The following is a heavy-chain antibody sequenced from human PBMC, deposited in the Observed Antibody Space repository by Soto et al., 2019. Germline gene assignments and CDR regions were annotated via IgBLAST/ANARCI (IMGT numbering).Heavy chain of an antibody. D-gene: IGHD6-13*01. Sequence: QVQLQESGPGLVKPSGTLSLSCGVSGGSVLSTNWWTWVRQPPGKGLEWIGEIYHSGSTNYNPSLKGRVTISLDKSKNQFSLHLSPMTAADTAVYYCARLYSTRYNSDGLDVWGLGTPVTVS. J-gene: IGHJ6*02. CDR1: GGSVLSTNW. CDR2: IYHSGST. V-gene: IGHV4-4*02. CDR3: ARLYSTRYNSDGLDV.